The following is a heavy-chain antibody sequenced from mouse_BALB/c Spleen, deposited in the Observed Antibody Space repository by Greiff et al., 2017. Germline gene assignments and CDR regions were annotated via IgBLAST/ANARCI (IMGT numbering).Heavy chain of an antibody. J-gene: IGHJ4*01. Sequence: VQLKQSGAELVKPGASVKLSCTASGFNIKDTYMHWVKQRPEQGLEWIGRIDPANGNTKYDPKFQGKATITADTSSNTAYLQLSSLTSEDTAVYYCASPYYGSSDAMDYWGQGTSVTVSS. D-gene: IGHD1-1*01. CDR3: ASPYYGSSDAMDY. CDR2: IDPANGNT. CDR1: GFNIKDTY. V-gene: IGHV14-3*02.